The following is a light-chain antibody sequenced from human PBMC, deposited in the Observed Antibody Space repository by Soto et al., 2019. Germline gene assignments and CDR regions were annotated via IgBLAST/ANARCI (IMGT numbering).Light chain of an antibody. CDR1: TSDVGTYDY. Sequence: QSALTQPASVSGSPGQSITISCTGTTSDVGTYDYVSWYQHQPGKAPKAMIYEVINRPSGVSDRFAGSKSGNTASLTISGLQAEDDADYYCSSYVGATTRVFGTGTKVTVL. CDR3: SSYVGATTRV. CDR2: EVI. V-gene: IGLV2-14*01. J-gene: IGLJ1*01.